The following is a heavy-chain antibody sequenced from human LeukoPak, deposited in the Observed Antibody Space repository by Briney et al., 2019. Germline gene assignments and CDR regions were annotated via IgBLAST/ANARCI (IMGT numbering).Heavy chain of an antibody. Sequence: SVKVSCKASGGTFSSYAISWVRQAPGQGLEWMGGIIPIFGTANYAQKFQGRVTITADESTSTAYMELSSLRSVDTAVYYCARDDEMATIKGAFDIWGQGTMVTVSS. CDR2: IIPIFGTA. D-gene: IGHD5-24*01. V-gene: IGHV1-69*13. CDR1: GGTFSSYA. J-gene: IGHJ3*02. CDR3: ARDDEMATIKGAFDI.